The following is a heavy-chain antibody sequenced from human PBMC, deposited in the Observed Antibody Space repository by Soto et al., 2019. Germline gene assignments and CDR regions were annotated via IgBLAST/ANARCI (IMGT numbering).Heavy chain of an antibody. V-gene: IGHV4-59*08. CDR2: VYYSGST. CDR1: GGSISSRY. D-gene: IGHD3-3*01. Sequence: SETLSLTCTVSGGSISSRYWSWIRQPPGQGLEWIGYVYYSGSTNYNPSLKSRVTISVDTSKSQFSLRLSSVIAADTAVYYCARAGKRITIFGVVPGYDYWGQGTLVTVSS. J-gene: IGHJ4*02. CDR3: ARAGKRITIFGVVPGYDY.